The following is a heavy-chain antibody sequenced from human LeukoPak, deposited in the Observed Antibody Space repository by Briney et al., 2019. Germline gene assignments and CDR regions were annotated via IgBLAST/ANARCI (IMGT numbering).Heavy chain of an antibody. J-gene: IGHJ4*02. Sequence: SETLSLTCIVPGGSTSRYYWRWIRQPPGKRLEWMGHIYYSGSANYNTSVKSGVTISVDTSKNQFSLKLSSVTAADTAVYYCERVSPSSTRPLWAPDSWGQGTLVTVSS. CDR2: IYYSGSA. CDR3: ERVSPSSTRPLWAPDS. V-gene: IGHV4-59*01. D-gene: IGHD2-2*01. CDR1: GGSTSRYY.